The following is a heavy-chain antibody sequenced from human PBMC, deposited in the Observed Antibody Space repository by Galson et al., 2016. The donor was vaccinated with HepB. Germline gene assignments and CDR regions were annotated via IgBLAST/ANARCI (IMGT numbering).Heavy chain of an antibody. D-gene: IGHD2-15*01. V-gene: IGHV3-23*01. CDR3: AKRGGLKYYFDC. CDR2: ISPGGGT. CDR1: GFTFSSYG. J-gene: IGHJ4*02. Sequence: SLRLSCAASGFTFSSYGMSWVRQAPGQGLEWVSSISPGGGTYTDSVKGRFTISRDNSRNTLYLEMNSLRAEDTAVYYCAKRGGLKYYFDCWGQGTLVTVSS.